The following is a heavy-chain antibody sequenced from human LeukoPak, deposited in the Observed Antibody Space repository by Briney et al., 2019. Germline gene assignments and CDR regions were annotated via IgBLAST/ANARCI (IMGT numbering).Heavy chain of an antibody. J-gene: IGHJ4*02. CDR3: AADWRYSYGR. Sequence: ASVKVSCKASGYTFTGYYMHWVRQAPGQGLEWMGRINPNSGGTNYAQKFQGRVTMTRDTSISTAYMELSSLRSEDTAVYYCAADWRYSYGRWGQGTLVTVSS. CDR1: GYTFTGYY. D-gene: IGHD5-18*01. V-gene: IGHV1-2*06. CDR2: INPNSGGT.